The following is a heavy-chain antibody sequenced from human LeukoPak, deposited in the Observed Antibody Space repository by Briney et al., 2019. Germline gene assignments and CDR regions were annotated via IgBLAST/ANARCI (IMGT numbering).Heavy chain of an antibody. D-gene: IGHD2-15*01. CDR3: ARVRLQFGAFDI. V-gene: IGHV1-46*01. CDR1: GYAYTSNY. Sequence: ASVKVSCKASGYAYTSNYLHWVRQAPGQGLEWMGRFNPIGGGTVYAQQFQGRVSMTGDTSTSTVYMELSSLRSDDSAVYYCARVRLQFGAFDIWGQGTLVTVSS. J-gene: IGHJ3*02. CDR2: FNPIGGGT.